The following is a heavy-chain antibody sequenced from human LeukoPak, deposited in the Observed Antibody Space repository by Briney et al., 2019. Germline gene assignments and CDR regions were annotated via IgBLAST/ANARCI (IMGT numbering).Heavy chain of an antibody. Sequence: SETLSLTCTVSGASISDYYWSWIRQPPGQGLEWIGYIHYTGRSDYNPSLKSRVAISVDTSKMQFSLKLSSVTAADTAVYYCARLAYGDYYDYWGQGALVTVSS. V-gene: IGHV4-59*08. D-gene: IGHD4-17*01. CDR1: GASISDYY. CDR2: IHYTGRS. J-gene: IGHJ4*02. CDR3: ARLAYGDYYDY.